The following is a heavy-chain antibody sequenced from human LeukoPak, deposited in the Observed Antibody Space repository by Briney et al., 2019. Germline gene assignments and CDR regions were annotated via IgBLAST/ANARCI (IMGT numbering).Heavy chain of an antibody. J-gene: IGHJ6*03. CDR3: TRGGYYYLDV. V-gene: IGHV4-39*07. Sequence: SETLSLTCTVSGGSISSSSYYWGWIRQPPGKGLEWIGSIYYSGSTYYNPSLKSRVTISVDTSKNQFSLKLSSVTAADTAVYYCTRGGYYYLDVWGKGTTVTVSS. CDR2: IYYSGST. CDR1: GGSISSSSYY.